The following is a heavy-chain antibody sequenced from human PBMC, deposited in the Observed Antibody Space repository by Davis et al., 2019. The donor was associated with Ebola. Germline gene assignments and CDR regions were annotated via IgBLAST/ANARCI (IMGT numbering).Heavy chain of an antibody. V-gene: IGHV1-2*02. J-gene: IGHJ4*02. CDR2: INPNSGGT. CDR3: ARVLELGKPDY. CDR1: GYTFTGYY. D-gene: IGHD7-27*01. Sequence: ASVKVSCKASGYTFTGYYMHWVRQAPGQGLEWMGWINPNSGGTNYAQKFQGRVTMTTDTSTSTAYMELRSLRSDDTAVYYCARVLELGKPDYWGQGTLVTVSS.